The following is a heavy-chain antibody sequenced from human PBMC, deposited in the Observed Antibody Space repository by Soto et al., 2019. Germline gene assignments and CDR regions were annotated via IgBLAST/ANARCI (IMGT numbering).Heavy chain of an antibody. CDR1: GGSISSYY. D-gene: IGHD3-10*01. J-gene: IGHJ5*02. V-gene: IGHV4-59*01. CDR2: IYYSGST. CDR3: ARDPSSYYYGSGSWFDP. Sequence: SETLSLTCTVSGGSISSYYWSWIRQPPGKGLEWIGYIYYSGSTNYSPSLKSRVTISVDTSKNQFSLKLSSVTAADTAVYYCARDPSSYYYGSGSWFDPWGQGTLVTVS.